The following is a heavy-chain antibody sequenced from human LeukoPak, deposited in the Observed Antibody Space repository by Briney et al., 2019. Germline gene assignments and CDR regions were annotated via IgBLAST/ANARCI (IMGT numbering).Heavy chain of an antibody. CDR2: ISGSGGST. Sequence: GGSLRLSCAASGFTFSSYAMSLVRQAPGKGLEWVSAISGSGGSTYYADSVKGRFTISRDNSKNTLYLQMNSLRAEDTAVYYCAKSGGYHYYYYMDVWGKGTTVTVSS. D-gene: IGHD3-10*01. J-gene: IGHJ6*03. CDR3: AKSGGYHYYYYMDV. CDR1: GFTFSSYA. V-gene: IGHV3-23*01.